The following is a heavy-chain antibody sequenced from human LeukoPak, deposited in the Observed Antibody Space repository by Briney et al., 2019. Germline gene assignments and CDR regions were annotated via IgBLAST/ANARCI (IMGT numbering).Heavy chain of an antibody. V-gene: IGHV1-46*01. Sequence: ASVKVSCKASGYTFTSYYMHWVRQAPGQGLEWMGIINPSGGSTSYAQKFQGRVTMTRDTSTSTVYMELSSLRSEDTAVYYCARDNPGLTDTDAFDIWGQGTMVTVSS. J-gene: IGHJ3*02. CDR3: ARDNPGLTDTDAFDI. D-gene: IGHD1-14*01. CDR2: INPSGGST. CDR1: GYTFTSYY.